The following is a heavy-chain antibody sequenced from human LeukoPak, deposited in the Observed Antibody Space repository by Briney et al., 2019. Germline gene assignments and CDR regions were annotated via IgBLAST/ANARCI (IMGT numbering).Heavy chain of an antibody. D-gene: IGHD3-9*01. CDR2: ISGSGGST. Sequence: GGSLRLSCAASGFTFSSYAMSWVRQAPGKGLEWVSAISGSGGSTYYPDSVKGRFTISRDNSKNTLYLQMNSLRAEDTAVYYCALEDAILTGYYGYWGQGTLVTVSS. CDR1: GFTFSSYA. CDR3: ALEDAILTGYYGY. J-gene: IGHJ4*02. V-gene: IGHV3-23*01.